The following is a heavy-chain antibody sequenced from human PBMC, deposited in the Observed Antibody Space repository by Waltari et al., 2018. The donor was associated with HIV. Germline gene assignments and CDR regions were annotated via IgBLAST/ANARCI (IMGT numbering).Heavy chain of an antibody. Sequence: QVQLQESGPGLLKPSQTLSLTCAVSGVSINIGGYYWSWVRQHPGTGLEWIGNVYNNGNTYYNPSLHSGVTISLDTSQHQFSLRLNSVTAAYNAVYYCARGRKGYRGIEDFDSWGQGTLVTVSS. V-gene: IGHV4-31*11. CDR2: VYNNGNT. D-gene: IGHD2-15*01. CDR1: GVSINIGGYY. CDR3: ARGRKGYRGIEDFDS. J-gene: IGHJ4*02.